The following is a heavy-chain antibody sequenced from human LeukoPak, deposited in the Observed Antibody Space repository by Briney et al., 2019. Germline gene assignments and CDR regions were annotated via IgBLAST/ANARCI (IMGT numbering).Heavy chain of an antibody. D-gene: IGHD6-19*01. CDR3: GRDIAVAGSWFDP. Sequence: ASVKVSCKASGYTFTGYYMHWVRQAPGQGLEWMGWINPNSGGTNYAQKFQGRVTMTRDTSISTAYMELSRLRSDDTAVYYCGRDIAVAGSWFDPWGQGTLVTVSS. CDR2: INPNSGGT. CDR1: GYTFTGYY. V-gene: IGHV1-2*02. J-gene: IGHJ5*02.